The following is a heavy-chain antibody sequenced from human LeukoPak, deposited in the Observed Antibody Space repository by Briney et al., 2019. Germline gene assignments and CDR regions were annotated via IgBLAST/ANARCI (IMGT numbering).Heavy chain of an antibody. CDR2: IHHSGSA. CDR3: AKGLSNPYFYFDY. CDR1: GGSFSGYY. Sequence: KPSETLSLTCAVYGGSFSGYYWSWIRQPPGKGREWIGEIHHSGSANYNPSLKSRVTISIDTSKNQFSLKLSSVTAADTAVYYCAKGLSNPYFYFDYWGQGTLVTVSS. D-gene: IGHD1-26*01. J-gene: IGHJ4*02. V-gene: IGHV4-34*01.